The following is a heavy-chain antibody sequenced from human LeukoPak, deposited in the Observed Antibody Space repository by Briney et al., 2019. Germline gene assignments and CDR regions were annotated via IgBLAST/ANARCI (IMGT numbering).Heavy chain of an antibody. D-gene: IGHD3-16*01. CDR3: AKLKINYYYYMDV. CDR1: GFTLSSYG. Sequence: PGGSLSLSCAASGFTLSSYGMSWVRQAPGQGLEWVAFIRSDGRNKYYADSVKGRFTISRDNTKNMLYLQMNSLRAEDTAVYYCAKLKINYYYYMDVWGKGTTVIVSS. CDR2: IRSDGRNK. J-gene: IGHJ6*03. V-gene: IGHV3-30*02.